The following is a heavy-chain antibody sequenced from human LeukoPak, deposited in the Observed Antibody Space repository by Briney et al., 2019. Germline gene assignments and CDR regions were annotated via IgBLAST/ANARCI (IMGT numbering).Heavy chain of an antibody. Sequence: SETLPLTCTVSGGSISSGDYYWSWIRQPPGKGLEWIGYIYYSGSTYYNPSLKSRVTISVDRSKNQFSLKLSSVTAADTAVYYCARDEIAAAGKEDYFDYWGQGTLVTVSS. CDR2: IYYSGST. CDR3: ARDEIAAAGKEDYFDY. V-gene: IGHV4-30-4*08. J-gene: IGHJ4*02. CDR1: GGSISSGDYY. D-gene: IGHD6-13*01.